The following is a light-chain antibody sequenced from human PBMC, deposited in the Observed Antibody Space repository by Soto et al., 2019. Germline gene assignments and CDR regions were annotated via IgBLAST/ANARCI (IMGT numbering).Light chain of an antibody. CDR3: CSYAGSSFWV. CDR2: DVS. V-gene: IGLV2-11*01. J-gene: IGLJ3*02. Sequence: QSALTQPRSVSGSPGQSVTISCTGTSSDVGGYNYVSWYQQHPGKAPKLMIYDVSKRPSGVPDRFSGSKSGNTASLTISGLQAEDEADYYCCSYAGSSFWVFGGGTKVTV. CDR1: SSDVGGYNY.